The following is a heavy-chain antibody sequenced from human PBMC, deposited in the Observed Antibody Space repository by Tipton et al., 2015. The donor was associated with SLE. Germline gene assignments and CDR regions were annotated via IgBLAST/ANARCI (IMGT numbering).Heavy chain of an antibody. J-gene: IGHJ4*02. CDR3: SRDPRSLDF. CDR2: INGRANDV. Sequence: SLRLSCVASGFTFSDFYMTWIRQVPGKGLEWISYINGRANDVKYADSVKGRFTVSRDNAKNSLYLQMNSLRAEDMAVYYCSRDPRSLDFWGQGTLVTVSS. V-gene: IGHV3-11*04. CDR1: GFTFSDFY.